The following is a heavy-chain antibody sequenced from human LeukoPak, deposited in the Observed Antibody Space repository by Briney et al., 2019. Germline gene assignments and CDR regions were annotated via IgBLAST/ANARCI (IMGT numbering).Heavy chain of an antibody. D-gene: IGHD2-2*01. CDR2: IYHSGST. V-gene: IGHV4-38-2*01. CDR3: ASGACSRTSCYSLDY. Sequence: SETLSLTCAVSGYSISSGYYWGWIRQPPGKGLEWIGSIYHSGSTYYNPSLKSRVTISVDTSKNQFSLKLSSVTAADTAVYYCASGACSRTSCYSLDYWGQGTLVTVPS. CDR1: GYSISSGYY. J-gene: IGHJ4*02.